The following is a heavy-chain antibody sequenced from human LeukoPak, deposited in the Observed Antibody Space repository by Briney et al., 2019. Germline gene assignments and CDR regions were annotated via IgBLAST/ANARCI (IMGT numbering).Heavy chain of an antibody. D-gene: IGHD2-2*01. CDR3: ARVPGLVPAAMRAKYWFDR. CDR1: GYTFTSYG. CDR2: ISAYNGNT. Sequence: ASVKVSCKASGYTFTSYGISWVRQAPGQGLEWMGWISAYNGNTNYAQKLQGRVTMTTDTSTSTAYMELRSLRSDDTAVYYCARVPGLVPAAMRAKYWFDRWGQGTLVTVSS. V-gene: IGHV1-18*01. J-gene: IGHJ5*02.